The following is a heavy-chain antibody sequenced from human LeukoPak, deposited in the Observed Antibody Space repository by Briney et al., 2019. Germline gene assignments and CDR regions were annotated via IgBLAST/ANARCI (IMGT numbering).Heavy chain of an antibody. J-gene: IGHJ4*02. CDR2: ISSSSSTI. CDR1: GCTFSSYS. Sequence: PGGSLRLSCAASGCTFSSYSMNWVRQAPGKGLEWVSYISSSSSTIYYADSVKGRFTISRDNAKNSLYLQMNSLRAEDTAVYYCARDLDLNFDYWGQGTLVTVSS. V-gene: IGHV3-48*04. CDR3: ARDLDLNFDY.